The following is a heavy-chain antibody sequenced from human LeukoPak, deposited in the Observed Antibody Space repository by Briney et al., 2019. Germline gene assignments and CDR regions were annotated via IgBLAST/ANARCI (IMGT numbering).Heavy chain of an antibody. Sequence: PSETLSLTCTVSGYSISSGYYWGWIRPPPGKGLEWIGSIYHSGSTYYNPSLKSRVTISVDTSKNQFSLKLSSVTAADTAVYYCARVGTYYDFWSGYYLPQGEFDYWGQGTLVTVSS. CDR3: ARVGTYYDFWSGYYLPQGEFDY. CDR2: IYHSGST. J-gene: IGHJ4*02. V-gene: IGHV4-38-2*02. D-gene: IGHD3-3*01. CDR1: GYSISSGYY.